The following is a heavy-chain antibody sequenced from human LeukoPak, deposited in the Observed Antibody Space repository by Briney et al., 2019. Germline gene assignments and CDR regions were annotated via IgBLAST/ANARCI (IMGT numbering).Heavy chain of an antibody. J-gene: IGHJ3*02. CDR3: AKDYYYDSSGYYYGDAFDI. V-gene: IGHV3-23*01. CDR1: GFTFSNFA. Sequence: PGGSLRLSCAASGFTFSNFAMNWVRQSPGKGLEWVSGITGSGGRGYYADSVKGRFTISRDNSKNTVFLQMYSLRAEDTAIYYCAKDYYYDSSGYYYGDAFDIWGQGTMVTVSS. D-gene: IGHD3-22*01. CDR2: ITGSGGRG.